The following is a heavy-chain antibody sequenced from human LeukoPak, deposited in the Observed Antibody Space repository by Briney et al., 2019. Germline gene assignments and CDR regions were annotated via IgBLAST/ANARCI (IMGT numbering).Heavy chain of an antibody. CDR1: GFTFSSYG. J-gene: IGHJ3*01. D-gene: IGHD6-19*01. V-gene: IGHV3-30*03. Sequence: GGSLRLSCAASGFTFSSYGMHWVRQAPGKGLEWVAVISYDGSNKYYADSVKGRFTISRDNSKNTLYLQMNSLRAEDTAVYYCARLEMAASGAFDVWGQGTLVTVSS. CDR3: ARLEMAASGAFDV. CDR2: ISYDGSNK.